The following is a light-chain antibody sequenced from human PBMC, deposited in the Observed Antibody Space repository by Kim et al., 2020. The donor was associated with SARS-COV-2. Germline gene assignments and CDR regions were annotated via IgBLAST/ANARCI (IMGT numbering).Light chain of an antibody. CDR3: QQYDNLGIA. J-gene: IGKJ5*01. V-gene: IGKV1-33*01. CDR2: DAS. Sequence: DIQMTQSPSSLSASVGDRVTITCQASQDISNYLNWYQQKPGKAPKLLIYDASNLETGVPSRFSGSGSGTDFTFTISSLQPEDIATYYCQQYDNLGIAFGQGTRLE. CDR1: QDISNY.